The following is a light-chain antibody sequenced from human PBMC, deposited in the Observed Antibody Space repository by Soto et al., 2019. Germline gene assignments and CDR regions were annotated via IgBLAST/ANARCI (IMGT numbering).Light chain of an antibody. CDR3: MQALQTPPFT. CDR2: LGS. Sequence: DIVMTQSPLSLPVTPGEPASISCRSSQSLLHSNGYNYLDWYLQKPGQSPQLLIYLGSNRASGVPDRFSGCGSGTDFTLKISRVEAEDVGVYYCMQALQTPPFTFGPGTKVDIK. J-gene: IGKJ3*01. V-gene: IGKV2-28*01. CDR1: QSLLHSNGYNY.